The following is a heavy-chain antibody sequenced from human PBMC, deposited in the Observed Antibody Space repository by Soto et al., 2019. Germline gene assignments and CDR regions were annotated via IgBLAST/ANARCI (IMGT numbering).Heavy chain of an antibody. J-gene: IGHJ4*02. CDR1: GYSMSSSNW. V-gene: IGHV4-28*01. D-gene: IGHD1-26*01. CDR2: IYYSGTT. Sequence: SETLSLTCAVSGYSMSSSNWWGWIRQPPGKGLEWIGYIYYSGTTYYNPSLKSRVTMSVDTSKNQFSLKLTSVTAVDTAVYYCARREIQGPIDYRGQGTLVTLSS. CDR3: ARREIQGPIDY.